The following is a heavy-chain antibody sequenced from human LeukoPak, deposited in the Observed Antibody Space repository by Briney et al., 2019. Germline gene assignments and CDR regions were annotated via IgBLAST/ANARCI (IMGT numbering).Heavy chain of an antibody. CDR1: GGSISSGGYY. CDR2: IYYSGST. J-gene: IGHJ6*02. V-gene: IGHV4-31*03. Sequence: SQTLSLTCTVSGGSISSGGYYWRWIRQHPGKGLEWIGYIYYSGSTYYNPSLKSRVTISVDTSKNQFSLKLSSVTAADTAVYYCARGTYYYYGMDVWGQGTTVTVSS. CDR3: ARGTYYYYGMDV.